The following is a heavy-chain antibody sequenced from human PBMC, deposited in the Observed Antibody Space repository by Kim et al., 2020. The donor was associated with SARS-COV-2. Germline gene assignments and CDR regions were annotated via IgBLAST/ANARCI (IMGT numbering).Heavy chain of an antibody. V-gene: IGHV5-10-1*01. CDR1: GYSFTSYW. J-gene: IGHJ4*02. CDR3: ARHSYYYGSGSNVGF. CDR2: IDPSDSYT. D-gene: IGHD3-10*01. Sequence: GESPKISCKGSGYSFTSYWISWVRQMPGKGLEWMGRIDPSDSYTNYSPSFQGHVTISADKSISTAYLQWSSLKASDTAMYYCARHSYYYGSGSNVGFWGQGTLVTVSS.